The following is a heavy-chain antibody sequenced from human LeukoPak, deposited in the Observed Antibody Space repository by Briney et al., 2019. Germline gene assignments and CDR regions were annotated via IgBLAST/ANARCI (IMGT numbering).Heavy chain of an antibody. CDR3: ARATVGYFDY. J-gene: IGHJ4*02. D-gene: IGHD3-16*01. Sequence: SETLSLTCAVYGGSFSGYYRSWIRQPPGKGLEWIGEINHSGSTNYNPSLKSRVTISVDTSKNQFSLKLSSVTAADTAVYYCARATVGYFDYWGQGTLVTVSS. V-gene: IGHV4-34*01. CDR2: INHSGST. CDR1: GGSFSGYY.